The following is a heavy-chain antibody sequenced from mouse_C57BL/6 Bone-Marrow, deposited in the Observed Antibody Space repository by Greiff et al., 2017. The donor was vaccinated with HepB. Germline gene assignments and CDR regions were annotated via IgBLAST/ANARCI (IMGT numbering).Heavy chain of an antibody. D-gene: IGHD2-3*01. Sequence: EVQGVESGAELVKPGASVKLSCTASGFNIKDYYMHWVKQRTEQGLEWIGRIDPEDGETKYAPKFQGKATITADTSSNTAYMQLSSLTSEDTAVYYWARSVGWLLRWFAYWGQGTLVTVSA. J-gene: IGHJ3*01. CDR2: IDPEDGET. V-gene: IGHV14-2*01. CDR3: ARSVGWLLRWFAY. CDR1: GFNIKDYY.